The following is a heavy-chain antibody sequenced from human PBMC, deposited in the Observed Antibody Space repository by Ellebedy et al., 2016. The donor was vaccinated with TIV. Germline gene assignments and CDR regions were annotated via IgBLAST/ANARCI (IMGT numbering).Heavy chain of an antibody. Sequence: SETLSLTCTVSGGSISSGGFYWSWIRQHPGRGLEWIGYMYYSGATYYNPSLKSRVSMSVDTSKNQFSLKLNSVTAADTAVYFCARLRNWNYFFDYWGQGTLLTVSS. D-gene: IGHD1-7*01. J-gene: IGHJ4*02. CDR1: GGSISSGGFY. CDR2: MYYSGAT. V-gene: IGHV4-31*03. CDR3: ARLRNWNYFFDY.